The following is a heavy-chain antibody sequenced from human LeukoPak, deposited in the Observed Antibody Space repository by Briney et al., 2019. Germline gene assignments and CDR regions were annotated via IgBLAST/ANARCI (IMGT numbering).Heavy chain of an antibody. D-gene: IGHD3-22*01. CDR1: GYTLTDFS. CDR3: ATLDSYYDNSGRPLIPD. J-gene: IGHJ4*02. CDR2: FNREDDEP. V-gene: IGHV1-24*01. Sequence: ASLTVSCNISGYTLTDFSMHWVRQAPGKGLEWMGGFNREDDEPIYAPHFRGRVTVTEDASTDTAYMELSSLRSEDTAVYYCATLDSYYDNSGRPLIPDWGQGTLVTVSS.